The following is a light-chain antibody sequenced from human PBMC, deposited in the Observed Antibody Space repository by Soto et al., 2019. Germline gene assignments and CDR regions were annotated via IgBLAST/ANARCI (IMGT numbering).Light chain of an antibody. CDR2: LGS. J-gene: IGKJ1*01. CDR3: MQALQTPRT. Sequence: DIVMPQSPLSLPVTPGEPASISCRSSQSLLHSNGYNYLDWYLQKPGQSPQILIYLGSNRASGAPDRFSGRGSGTDVKLKISRVEAEDVGVYYCMQALQTPRTFGQGTKVEI. CDR1: QSLLHSNGYNY. V-gene: IGKV2-28*01.